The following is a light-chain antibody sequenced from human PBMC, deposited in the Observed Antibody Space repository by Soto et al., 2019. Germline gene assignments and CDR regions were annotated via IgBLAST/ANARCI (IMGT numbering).Light chain of an antibody. Sequence: QSVLTQPASVSGSPGQSITISCTGTSSDVGAYNYVSWYQQHPGKAPKLIIYEVSNRPSGVSNRFSGSKSGNTASLTISGLQAEDEADYYCSSSTSSSTYVFXTGTKVTVL. J-gene: IGLJ1*01. CDR1: SSDVGAYNY. CDR2: EVS. CDR3: SSSTSSSTYV. V-gene: IGLV2-14*01.